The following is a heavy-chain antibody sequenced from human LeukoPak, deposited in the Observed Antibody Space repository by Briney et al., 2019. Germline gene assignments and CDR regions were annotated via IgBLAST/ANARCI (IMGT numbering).Heavy chain of an antibody. CDR1: GFTFSSYA. D-gene: IGHD3-22*01. CDR2: ISGSGGST. Sequence: PGGSLRISCAASGFTFSSYAMSWVRQAPGKGLEWVSAISGSGGSTYYADSVKGRFTISRDNSKNTLYLQMNSLRAEDTAVYYCARDDYYDSSGYLAFDIWGQGTMVTVSS. J-gene: IGHJ3*02. V-gene: IGHV3-23*01. CDR3: ARDDYYDSSGYLAFDI.